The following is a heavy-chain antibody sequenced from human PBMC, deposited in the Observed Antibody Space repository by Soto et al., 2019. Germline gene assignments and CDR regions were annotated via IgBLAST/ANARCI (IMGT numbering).Heavy chain of an antibody. Sequence: EVQLVESGGGLVKPGGSLRLSCAASGFTFSSYSMNWVRQAPGKGLEWVSSISSSSSYIYYADSVKGRFTISRDNAKNSLYLQMNSLRAEDTAVCYCARGDYCSSTSCANDYWGQGTLVTVSS. CDR3: ARGDYCSSTSCANDY. D-gene: IGHD2-2*01. CDR2: ISSSSSYI. V-gene: IGHV3-21*01. J-gene: IGHJ4*02. CDR1: GFTFSSYS.